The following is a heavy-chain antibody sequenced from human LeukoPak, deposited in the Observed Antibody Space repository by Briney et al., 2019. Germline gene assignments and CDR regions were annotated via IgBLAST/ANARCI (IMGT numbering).Heavy chain of an antibody. Sequence: PSETLSLTCTVSGGSISSYYWSWIRQPPGKGLEWIGYSYYSGSSNYNPSLKSRVTISVDTPKRQFSLKLNSVTATDTAVYYCARHYGPWGQGTLVTVSS. CDR3: ARHYGP. J-gene: IGHJ4*02. D-gene: IGHD3-10*01. V-gene: IGHV4-59*08. CDR1: GGSISSYY. CDR2: SYYSGSS.